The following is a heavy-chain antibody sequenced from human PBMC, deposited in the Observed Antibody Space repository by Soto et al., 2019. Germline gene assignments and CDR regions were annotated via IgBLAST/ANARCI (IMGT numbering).Heavy chain of an antibody. CDR3: AAAYYYDSSGYYYGDDALDI. D-gene: IGHD3-22*01. Sequence: EVQLVESGGALVQPGGSLRLSCAASGFSFTNYWMKWVRQAPGKGLEWVANIKHDGTETYYVDSVKGRFTISRDNARNALYLYMNSLRAVDTAVYYCAAAYYYDSSGYYYGDDALDIWGQGTIVTVSS. J-gene: IGHJ3*02. CDR1: GFSFTNYW. CDR2: IKHDGTET. V-gene: IGHV3-7*03.